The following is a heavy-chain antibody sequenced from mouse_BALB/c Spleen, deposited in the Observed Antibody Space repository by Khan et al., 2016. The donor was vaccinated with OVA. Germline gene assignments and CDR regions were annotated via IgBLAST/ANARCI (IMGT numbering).Heavy chain of an antibody. D-gene: IGHD3-3*01. CDR2: INYSGRT. CDR3: ARGRDY. CDR1: DYSITSDYA. Sequence: EVQLQESGPGLVKPSQSLSLTCTVTDYSITSDYAWNWIRQFPGNKLEWMGYINYSGRTSYSPSLKSRISITRDTSKNQFFLQLNSVTTEDTATXFCARGRDYWGQGTLVTVSA. V-gene: IGHV3-2*02. J-gene: IGHJ3*01.